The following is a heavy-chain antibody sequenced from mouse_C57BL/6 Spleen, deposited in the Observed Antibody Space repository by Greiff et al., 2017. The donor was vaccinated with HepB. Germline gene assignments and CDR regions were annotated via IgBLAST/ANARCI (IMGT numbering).Heavy chain of an antibody. CDR2: ISSGGSYT. Sequence: EVQVVESGGDLVKPGGSLKLSCAASGFTFSSYGMSWVRQTPDKRLEWVATISSGGSYTYYPDSVKGRFTISRDNAKNTLYLQMSSLKSEDTAMYYCARVSTMVTTGGFAYWGQGTLVTVSA. CDR1: GFTFSSYG. CDR3: ARVSTMVTTGGFAY. J-gene: IGHJ3*01. V-gene: IGHV5-6*01. D-gene: IGHD2-2*01.